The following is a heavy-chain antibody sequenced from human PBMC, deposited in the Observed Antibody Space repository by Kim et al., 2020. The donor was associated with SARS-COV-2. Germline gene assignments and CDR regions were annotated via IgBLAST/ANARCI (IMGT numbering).Heavy chain of an antibody. D-gene: IGHD3-10*01. J-gene: IGHJ6*02. CDR3: ARDMWGMQRVITMVRGAGHKCFGMDA. CDR2: TYYTSKWYN. CDR1: GDSVSSNSAA. Sequence: SQTLSLTCAISGDSVSSNSAAWNWIRQSPSRGLEWLGRTYYTSKWYNDYAVSVKSRITINPDTSKNQFALQLNSVTPEDTAVYYCARDMWGMQRVITMVRGAGHKCFGMDALAPGSTVNVS. V-gene: IGHV6-1*01.